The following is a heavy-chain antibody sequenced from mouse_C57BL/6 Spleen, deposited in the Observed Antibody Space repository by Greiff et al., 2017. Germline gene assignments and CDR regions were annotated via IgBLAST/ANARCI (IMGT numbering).Heavy chain of an antibody. Sequence: EVQLHQPGPELVKPGASVKISCKASGYTFTDYYMNWVKQSHGKSLEWIGDINPNNGGTSYNQKFKGKATLTVDKSSSTAYMELRSLTSEDSAVYYCARDWFGYWGQGTTLTVSS. CDR2: INPNNGGT. J-gene: IGHJ2*01. V-gene: IGHV1-26*01. CDR3: ARDWFGY. CDR1: GYTFTDYY. D-gene: IGHD4-1*01.